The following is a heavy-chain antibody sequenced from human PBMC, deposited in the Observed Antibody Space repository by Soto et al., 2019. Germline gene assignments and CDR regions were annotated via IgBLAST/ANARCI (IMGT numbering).Heavy chain of an antibody. CDR2: IIPIFGTA. D-gene: IGHD5-18*01. Sequence: SVKVSCKASGGTFSSYAISWVRQAPGQGLEWMGGIIPIFGTANYAQKFQGRVTITADESTSTAYMELSSLRSEDTAVYYCARDRGYSYGYSPYYYGMDDWGQGTTVTVSS. CDR1: GGTFSSYA. J-gene: IGHJ6*02. V-gene: IGHV1-69*13. CDR3: ARDRGYSYGYSPYYYGMDD.